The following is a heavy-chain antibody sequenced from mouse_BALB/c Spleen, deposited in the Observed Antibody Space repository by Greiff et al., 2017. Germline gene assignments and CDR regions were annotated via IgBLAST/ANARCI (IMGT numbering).Heavy chain of an antibody. J-gene: IGHJ4*01. CDR2: ISSGSSTI. CDR1: GFTFSSFG. V-gene: IGHV5-17*02. Sequence: EVKVEESGGGLVQPGGSRKLSCAASGFTFSSFGMHWVRQAPEKGLEWVAYISSGSSTIYYADTVKGRFTISRDNPKNTLFLQMTSLRSEDTAMYYCARVYAMDYWGQGTSVTVSS. CDR3: ARVYAMDY.